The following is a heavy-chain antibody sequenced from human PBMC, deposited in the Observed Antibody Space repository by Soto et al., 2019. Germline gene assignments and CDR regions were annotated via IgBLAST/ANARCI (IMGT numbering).Heavy chain of an antibody. Sequence: ASVKVSCKACGYTFTSYDSNWVRQATGQGLEWMGWMNPNSGNTGYAQKFQGRVTMTRNTSISTAYMELSSLRSEDTAVYYCVAQEGQQLAHLYFPHSGQGTLVPVSS. CDR1: GYTFTSYD. J-gene: IGHJ1*01. CDR2: MNPNSGNT. CDR3: VAQEGQQLAHLYFPH. D-gene: IGHD6-13*01. V-gene: IGHV1-8*01.